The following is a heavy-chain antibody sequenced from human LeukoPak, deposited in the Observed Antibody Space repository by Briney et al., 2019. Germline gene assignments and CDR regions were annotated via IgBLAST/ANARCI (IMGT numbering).Heavy chain of an antibody. V-gene: IGHV3-23*01. CDR3: AKVAWELPGGGFFDY. CDR1: GFTFTNYA. D-gene: IGHD1-26*01. CDR2: MSGSGGSA. Sequence: GGSLRLSCVASGFTFTNYAMTWVRQAPGKGLEWVSVMSGSGGSAYYADSVRGRFTISRDNSRNTLSLQMTSLRGEDTAVYYCAKVAWELPGGGFFDYWGQGTLVTVSS. J-gene: IGHJ4*02.